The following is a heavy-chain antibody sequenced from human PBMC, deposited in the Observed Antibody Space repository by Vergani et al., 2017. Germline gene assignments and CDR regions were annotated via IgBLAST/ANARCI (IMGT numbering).Heavy chain of an antibody. Sequence: EVQLLESGGGLVQPGGSLRLSCAASGFTFSSYAMSWVRQAPGKGLEWVSAISGSGGSTYYANSVKGRFTISRDNSKNSLYLQMNSLRAEDTAVYYCAKGRQIVGATNIDYWGQGTLVTVSS. CDR3: AKGRQIVGATNIDY. J-gene: IGHJ4*02. V-gene: IGHV3-23*01. CDR2: ISGSGGST. CDR1: GFTFSSYA. D-gene: IGHD1-26*01.